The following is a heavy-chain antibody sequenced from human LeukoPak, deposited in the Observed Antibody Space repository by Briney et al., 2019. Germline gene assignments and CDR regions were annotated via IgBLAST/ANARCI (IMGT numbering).Heavy chain of an antibody. V-gene: IGHV3-23*01. Sequence: PGGSLRLSCAASGFTFSTCAMNWVRQAPGKGLEWVSTISGGGDGGLYADSVKGGFTISRDNTKNTLFLQMNSLRAEDTAVYYCAKRTRGYSYGTLDYWGQGTLVTVSS. D-gene: IGHD5-18*01. CDR1: GFTFSTCA. CDR3: AKRTRGYSYGTLDY. J-gene: IGHJ4*02. CDR2: ISGGGDGG.